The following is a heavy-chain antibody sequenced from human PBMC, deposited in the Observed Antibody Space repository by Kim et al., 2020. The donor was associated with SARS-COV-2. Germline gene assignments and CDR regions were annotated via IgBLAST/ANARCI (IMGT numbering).Heavy chain of an antibody. Sequence: GGSLRLSCAASGFTSSSYGMHWVRQAPGKGLEWVAVIWYDGSNKYYADSVKGRFTISRDNSKNTLYLQMNSLRAEDTAVYYCARDSYYYDSSGYYYSPWYFCGRDVWGQGTPVTVSS. CDR1: GFTSSSYG. D-gene: IGHD3-22*01. CDR3: ARDSYYYDSSGYYYSPWYFCGRDV. J-gene: IGHJ6*02. V-gene: IGHV3-33*08. CDR2: IWYDGSNK.